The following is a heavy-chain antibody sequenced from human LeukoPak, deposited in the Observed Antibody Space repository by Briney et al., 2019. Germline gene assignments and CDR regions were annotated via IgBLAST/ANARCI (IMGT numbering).Heavy chain of an antibody. CDR1: GFTFSGYT. CDR3: AKASLTTVTPEMDFDY. Sequence: PGGSLRLSCAASGFTFSGYTMSWVRQAPGKGLEWVSAISGSGGSTYYADSVKGRFTISRDNSKNTLYLQMNSLRAEDTAVYYCAKASLTTVTPEMDFDYWGQGTLVTVSS. CDR2: ISGSGGST. V-gene: IGHV3-23*01. D-gene: IGHD4-11*01. J-gene: IGHJ4*02.